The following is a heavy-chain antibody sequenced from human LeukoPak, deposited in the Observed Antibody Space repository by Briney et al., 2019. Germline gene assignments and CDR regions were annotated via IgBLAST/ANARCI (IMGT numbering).Heavy chain of an antibody. V-gene: IGHV3-15*01. CDR1: GFTFSNGR. CDR3: TTDSPPGY. CDR2: IKKKSDGGSI. J-gene: IGHJ4*02. Sequence: GGSLRLSCAGSGFTFSNGRMTWVRQAPGKGLEWVGRIKKKSDGGSIDYAAAVKGRFSISRDDSKSTVYLQMNSLKTDDTALYYCTTDSPPGYWGQGTLVTVSS.